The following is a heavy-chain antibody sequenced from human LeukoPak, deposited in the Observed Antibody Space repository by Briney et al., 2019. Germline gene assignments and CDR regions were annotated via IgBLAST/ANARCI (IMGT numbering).Heavy chain of an antibody. D-gene: IGHD6-19*01. J-gene: IGHJ4*02. V-gene: IGHV1-58*01. CDR1: GFTFSSSA. CDR2: ILVGSAKT. CDR3: AAGYTSGWYGLGDDY. Sequence: GTSVKVSCKASGFTFSSSAVQWVRQARGQRLEWIGWILVGSAKTNYAQNFQERVTITRDMSTSTAYMELISLTSEDTAVYYCAAGYTSGWYGLGDDYWGQGTLVTVSS.